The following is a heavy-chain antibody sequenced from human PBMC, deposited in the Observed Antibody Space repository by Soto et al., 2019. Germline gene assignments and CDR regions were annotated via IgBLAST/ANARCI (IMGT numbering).Heavy chain of an antibody. Sequence: QVQLVQSGAEVKKPGSSVKVSCKASGGTFSSYTISWVRQAPGQGLEWMGRIIPILGIANYAQKFQGRVTITADKSTSTAYMELSSLRSEDTAVYYCARGVLDGYNYPDPDYWGQGTLVTVSS. V-gene: IGHV1-69*02. CDR1: GGTFSSYT. CDR3: ARGVLDGYNYPDPDY. J-gene: IGHJ4*02. CDR2: IIPILGIA. D-gene: IGHD5-12*01.